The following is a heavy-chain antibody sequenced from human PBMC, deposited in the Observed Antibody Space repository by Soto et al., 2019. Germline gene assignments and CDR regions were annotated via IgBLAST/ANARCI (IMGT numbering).Heavy chain of an antibody. V-gene: IGHV3-11*06. Sequence: QVQLVDSGGGLVKPGGSLRLSCVASGFTFSDHYFSWIRQAPGKGLEWVSYITPTGTYADYADSVRGRLTISRDNAKNSLFLQMSSLRAEDTAVYYCARGYHSIDAWGQGATVTVSS. CDR2: ITPTGTYA. CDR3: ARGYHSIDA. J-gene: IGHJ6*02. CDR1: GFTFSDHY.